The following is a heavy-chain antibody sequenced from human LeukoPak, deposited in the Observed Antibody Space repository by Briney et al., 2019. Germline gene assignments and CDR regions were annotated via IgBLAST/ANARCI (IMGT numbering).Heavy chain of an antibody. Sequence: SETLSLTCTVSGGSIRSYYWSWIRQPPGKGLEWIGYIYSSGSTSYNPSLKSRVTMSVDMSKNHFSLNLRSMTAADTAVYYCATSPRVTFFDYWGRGTLVTVSS. CDR3: ATSPRVTFFDY. D-gene: IGHD3-16*01. CDR1: GGSIRSYY. V-gene: IGHV4-4*09. CDR2: IYSSGST. J-gene: IGHJ4*02.